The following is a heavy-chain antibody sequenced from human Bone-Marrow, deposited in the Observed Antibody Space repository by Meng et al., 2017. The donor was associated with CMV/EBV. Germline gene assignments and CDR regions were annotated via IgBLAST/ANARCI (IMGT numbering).Heavy chain of an antibody. D-gene: IGHD3-22*01. J-gene: IGHJ3*02. CDR2: INSDGSST. CDR3: ARLHDSSGFAFDI. CDR1: GFTFSSYW. Sequence: GESLKISCAASGFTFSSYWMHWVRQAPGKGLVWVSRINSDGSSTSYADSVKGRFTISRDNAKNTLYLQMNSLRAEDTAVYYCARLHDSSGFAFDIWGQGTMVTVSS. V-gene: IGHV3-74*01.